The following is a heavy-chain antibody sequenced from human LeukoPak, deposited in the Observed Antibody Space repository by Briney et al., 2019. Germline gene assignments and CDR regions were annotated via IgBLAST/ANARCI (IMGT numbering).Heavy chain of an antibody. Sequence: ASVKVSCKASGFTFTAYHMHWVRQAPGQGLEWMGWINPNSGGTNYAQKLQGRVTMTTDTSTSTAYMELRSLRSDDTAVYYCARDVHYYGSGRAGDYWGQGTLVTVSS. J-gene: IGHJ4*02. V-gene: IGHV1-2*02. D-gene: IGHD3-10*01. CDR3: ARDVHYYGSGRAGDY. CDR2: INPNSGGT. CDR1: GFTFTAYH.